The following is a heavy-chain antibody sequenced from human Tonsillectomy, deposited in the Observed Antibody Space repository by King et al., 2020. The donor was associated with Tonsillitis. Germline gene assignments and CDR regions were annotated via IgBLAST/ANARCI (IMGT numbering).Heavy chain of an antibody. CDR3: TRGHYGEMGFDY. Sequence: VQLQQWGAGLLKPSETLSLTCAVYGGSFSGYYWSWIRQPPGKGLEWIGEINHSGSTSYNPSLTSRVTISVDTSKTPFSLKLRSVTAADTAVYYCTRGHYGEMGFDYWGQGTLVTVSS. CDR1: GGSFSGYY. CDR2: INHSGST. J-gene: IGHJ4*02. V-gene: IGHV4-34*01. D-gene: IGHD4-17*01.